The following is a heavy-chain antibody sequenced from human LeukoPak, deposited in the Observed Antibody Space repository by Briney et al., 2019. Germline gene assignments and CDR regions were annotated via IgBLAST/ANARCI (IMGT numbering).Heavy chain of an antibody. CDR3: AKDHPTVTSYYYYYGMDV. Sequence: GSLRLSCAASGFTFSSYAMSWVRQAPGKGLEWVSAISGSGGSTYYADSVKGRFTISRDNSKNTLYLRMNSLRAEDTAVYYCAKDHPTVTSYYYYYGMDVWGQGTTVTVSS. D-gene: IGHD4-17*01. J-gene: IGHJ6*02. CDR1: GFTFSSYA. CDR2: ISGSGGST. V-gene: IGHV3-23*01.